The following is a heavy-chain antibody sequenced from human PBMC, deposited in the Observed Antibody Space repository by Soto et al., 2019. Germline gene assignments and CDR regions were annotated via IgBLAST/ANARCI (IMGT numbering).Heavy chain of an antibody. D-gene: IGHD5-12*01. V-gene: IGHV3-43*01. CDR2: ISWDGGST. Sequence: GGSLRLSCAASGFTFDDYTMHWVRQAPGKGLEWVSLISWDGGSTYYADSVKGRFTISRDNSKNSLYLQMNSLRTEDTALYYCAKDISPLTYSGYGVGYGGENGMDVWGQGTTVTVSS. J-gene: IGHJ6*02. CDR3: AKDISPLTYSGYGVGYGGENGMDV. CDR1: GFTFDDYT.